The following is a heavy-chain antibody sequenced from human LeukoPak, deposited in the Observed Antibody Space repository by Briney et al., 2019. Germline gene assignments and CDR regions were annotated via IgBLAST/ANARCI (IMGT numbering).Heavy chain of an antibody. CDR1: GYTFTGYY. J-gene: IGHJ4*02. D-gene: IGHD3-3*01. CDR2: INPNSGGT. CDR3: ARGRRGIFGVDRVVGFDY. V-gene: IGHV1-2*02. Sequence: GASVKVSCKASGYTFTGYYMHWVRQAPGQGLEWMGWINPNSGGTNYAQKFQGRVTMTRDTSISTAYMELSRLRSDDTAVYYCARGRRGIFGVDRVVGFDYWGQGTLVTVSS.